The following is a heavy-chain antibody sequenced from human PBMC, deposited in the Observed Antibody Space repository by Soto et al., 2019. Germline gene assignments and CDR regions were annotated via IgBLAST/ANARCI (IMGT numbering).Heavy chain of an antibody. D-gene: IGHD3-9*01. V-gene: IGHV3-53*01. Sequence: GGALRLSFSASGFTVSSNYMSWVRQAPGKGLEWVSVIYSGGSTYYADSVKGRFTISRDNSKNTLYLQMNSLRAEDTAVYYCARDRGYDILTGYYYYGMDVWGQGTTVTVSS. CDR2: IYSGGST. CDR1: GFTVSSNY. CDR3: ARDRGYDILTGYYYYGMDV. J-gene: IGHJ6*02.